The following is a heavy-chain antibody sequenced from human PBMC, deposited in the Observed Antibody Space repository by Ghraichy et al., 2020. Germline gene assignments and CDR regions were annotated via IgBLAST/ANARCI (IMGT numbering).Heavy chain of an antibody. CDR3: ANGELITMVRGAFDY. Sequence: GGSLRLSCAASGFTFSSYAMSWVRQAPGKGLEWVSAISGSGGSTYYADSVKGRFTISRDNSKNTLYLQMNSLRAEDTAVYYCANGELITMVRGAFDYWGRGTLVTVSS. CDR2: ISGSGGST. D-gene: IGHD3-10*01. CDR1: GFTFSSYA. V-gene: IGHV3-23*01. J-gene: IGHJ4*02.